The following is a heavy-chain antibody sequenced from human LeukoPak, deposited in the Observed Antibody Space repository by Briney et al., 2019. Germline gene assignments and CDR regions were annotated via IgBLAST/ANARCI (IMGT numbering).Heavy chain of an antibody. D-gene: IGHD1-20*01. CDR3: ARDRDGITGTTYFDY. V-gene: IGHV4-59*01. CDR2: IYYSGST. CDR1: GGSISSYY. J-gene: IGHJ4*02. Sequence: PSETLSLTCTVSGGSISSYYWSWIRQPPGKGLEWIGYIYYSGSTNYNPSLKSRVTISVDTSKNQFSLKLNSVTAADTAVYYCARDRDGITGTTYFDYWGQGTLVTVSS.